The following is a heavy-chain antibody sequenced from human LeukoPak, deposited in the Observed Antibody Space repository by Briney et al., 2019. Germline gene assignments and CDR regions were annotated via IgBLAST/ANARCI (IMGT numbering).Heavy chain of an antibody. D-gene: IGHD5-18*01. CDR2: IYYSGST. J-gene: IGHJ4*02. V-gene: IGHV4-31*03. Sequence: SETLSLTRTVSGSSISSGGYYWSWIRQHPGKGLEWIGYIYYSGSTYYNPSLKSRVTISVDTSKNQFSLKLSSVTAADTAVYYCARGQLWSPYFDYWGQGTLVTVSS. CDR3: ARGQLWSPYFDY. CDR1: GSSISSGGYY.